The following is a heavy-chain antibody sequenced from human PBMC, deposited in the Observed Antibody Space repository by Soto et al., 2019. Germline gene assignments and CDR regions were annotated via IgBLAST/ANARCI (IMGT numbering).Heavy chain of an antibody. V-gene: IGHV1-8*01. D-gene: IGHD3-10*01. J-gene: IGHJ5*02. CDR2: MNPNSGNA. CDR3: ARGGVVRGVLRRLDP. CDR1: GYSFISSD. Sequence: QVQLVQSGAEVKKPWASVKVSFKTSGYSFISSDFNWVRKAPGQGIEWMGWMNPNSGNAGYAEKFQGRITMTRNTSISTAYMELSSLTSEDTAVYFCARGGVVRGVLRRLDPWGQGTLVTVSS.